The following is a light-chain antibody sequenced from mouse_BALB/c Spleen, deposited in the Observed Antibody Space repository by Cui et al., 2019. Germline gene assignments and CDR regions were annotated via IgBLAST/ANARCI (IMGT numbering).Light chain of an antibody. CDR2: NAK. CDR1: ENIYSY. J-gene: IGKJ1*01. Sequence: DIQMTQSPASLSASVGETVTITCRASENIYSYLAWYQQKQGKSPQLLVYNAKTLAEGVPSRFSGSGSGTQFSLKINSLQPEDFGSYYCQNHYGTWTFGGGTKLEIK. V-gene: IGKV12-44*01. CDR3: QNHYGTWT.